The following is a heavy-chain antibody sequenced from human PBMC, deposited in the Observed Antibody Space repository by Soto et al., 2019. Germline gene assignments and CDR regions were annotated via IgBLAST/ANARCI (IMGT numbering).Heavy chain of an antibody. V-gene: IGHV3-23*01. CDR2: ISGSGGST. D-gene: IGHD3-22*01. J-gene: IGHJ4*02. CDR1: GFTFSSYA. Sequence: PGGSLRLSCAASGFTFSSYAMSWVRQAPGKGLEWVSAISGSGGSTYYADSVKGRFTISRDNSKNTLYLQMNSLRAEDTAVYYCAKDEDSSGYWTPYDYWGQGTLVTVSS. CDR3: AKDEDSSGYWTPYDY.